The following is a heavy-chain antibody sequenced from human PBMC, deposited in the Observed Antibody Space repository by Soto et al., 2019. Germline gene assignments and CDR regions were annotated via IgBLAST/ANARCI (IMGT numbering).Heavy chain of an antibody. V-gene: IGHV1-3*01. J-gene: IGHJ3*02. CDR3: ARELGGYCTNGVCPHAFAI. CDR2: INAGNGNT. Sequence: ASVKVSCKASGYTFTSYAMHWVRQAPGQRLEWMGWINAGNGNTKYSQKFQGRVTITRDTSASTAYMELSSLRSEDTAVYYCARELGGYCTNGVCPHAFAIWGQGTMVPVSS. CDR1: GYTFTSYA. D-gene: IGHD2-8*01.